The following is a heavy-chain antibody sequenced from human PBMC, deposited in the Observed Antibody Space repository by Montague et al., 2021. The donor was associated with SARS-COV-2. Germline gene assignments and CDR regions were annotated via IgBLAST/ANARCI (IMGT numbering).Heavy chain of an antibody. D-gene: IGHD4-17*01. CDR1: GGSISSSSYY. V-gene: IGHV4-39*07. Sequence: SETLSLTCTVSGGSISSSSYYWGWIRQPPGKGLEWIGSIYYSGSTYYNPSLKRRVTISVDTYKNQFSLKLSSVTAADTAVYYCARDYGDYGSGYYYGMDVWGQGTTVTVSS. CDR3: ARDYGDYGSGYYYGMDV. J-gene: IGHJ6*02. CDR2: IYYSGST.